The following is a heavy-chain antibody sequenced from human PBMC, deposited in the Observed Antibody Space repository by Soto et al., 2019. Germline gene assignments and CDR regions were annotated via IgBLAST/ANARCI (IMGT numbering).Heavy chain of an antibody. CDR1: GYSFTSYW. D-gene: IGHD2-2*01. CDR2: IYPGDSDT. Sequence: GESLKISCKGSGYSFTSYWIGWVRQMPGKGLEWMGIIYPGDSDTRYSPSFQGQVTISADKSISTAYLQWSSLKASDTAMYYCARRYCSSTSCYENDAFDIWGQGTMVTVSS. V-gene: IGHV5-51*01. CDR3: ARRYCSSTSCYENDAFDI. J-gene: IGHJ3*02.